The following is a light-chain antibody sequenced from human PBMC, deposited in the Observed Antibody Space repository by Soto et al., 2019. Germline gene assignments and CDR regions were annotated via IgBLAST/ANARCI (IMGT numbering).Light chain of an antibody. J-gene: IGKJ1*01. CDR2: GVS. CDR1: QSINNIY. Sequence: EIVLTQSPGTLSLSPGERATLSCRASQSINNIYFAWYQQKPGQAPRLLIYGVSSRATGIPDRFSGSGSGTDFTLTISRLEPEDFGVYYCEQYGSSPRTVGQGTKVDI. V-gene: IGKV3-20*01. CDR3: EQYGSSPRT.